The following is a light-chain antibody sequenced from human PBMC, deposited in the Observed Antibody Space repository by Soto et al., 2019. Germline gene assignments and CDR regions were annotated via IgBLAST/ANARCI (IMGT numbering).Light chain of an antibody. CDR3: QVYGILPWT. CDR1: QSVNFY. CDR2: DAS. J-gene: IGKJ1*01. V-gene: IGKV3-20*01. Sequence: EIVLTQSPGTLSLSPGERATLSCRASQSVNFYLAWYQQTPGQAPRLLISDASSRATDVPDRFSGSGSGTDFTLTISGLQPEDFALYYCQVYGILPWTFGQGTKVDIK.